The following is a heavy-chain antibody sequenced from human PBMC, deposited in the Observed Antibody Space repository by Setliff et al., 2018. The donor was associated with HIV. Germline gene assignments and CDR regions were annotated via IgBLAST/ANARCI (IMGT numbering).Heavy chain of an antibody. V-gene: IGHV4-34*01. D-gene: IGHD6-13*01. Sequence: SETLSLTCAIYGASFSGYYWSWIRQPPGKGLEWIGEINDSGSTNYNPSLKSRVTITVDTSKNQFSLKLSSVTAADTAVYYCARKQQLRWAWMASSYYYALDVWGPGTTVTVSS. CDR3: ARKQQLRWAWMASSYYYALDV. J-gene: IGHJ6*02. CDR1: GASFSGYY. CDR2: INDSGST.